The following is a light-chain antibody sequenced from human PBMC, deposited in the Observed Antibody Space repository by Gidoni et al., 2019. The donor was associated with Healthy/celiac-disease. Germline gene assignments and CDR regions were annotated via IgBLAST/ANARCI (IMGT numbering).Light chain of an antibody. J-gene: IGKJ4*01. V-gene: IGKV3-11*01. Sequence: DIELTQSPATLSLSPGERATLSCRASQSVSSYLAWYQQKPGQAPKLLIFDASNCATGIPARFSGSGSGTDFTLTISSLEPEDFAVYYCQQRSNWPLTFGGGTKVEIK. CDR1: QSVSSY. CDR2: DAS. CDR3: QQRSNWPLT.